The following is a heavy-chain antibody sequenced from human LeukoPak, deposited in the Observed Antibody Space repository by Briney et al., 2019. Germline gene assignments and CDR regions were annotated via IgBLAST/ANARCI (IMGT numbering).Heavy chain of an antibody. Sequence: ASVKVSCKASGYTFTSYDINWVRQATRQGLEWMGWMNPNSGNTGYAQKFQGRVTMTRNTSISTAYMELSSLRSEDTAVYYCAREQQLGQYFQHWGQGTLVTVSS. CDR1: GYTFTSYD. J-gene: IGHJ1*01. D-gene: IGHD6-13*01. V-gene: IGHV1-8*01. CDR2: MNPNSGNT. CDR3: AREQQLGQYFQH.